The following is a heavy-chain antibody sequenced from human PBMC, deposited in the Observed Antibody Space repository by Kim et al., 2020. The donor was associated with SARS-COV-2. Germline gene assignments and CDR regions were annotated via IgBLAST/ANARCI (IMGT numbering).Heavy chain of an antibody. V-gene: IGHV3-48*04. Sequence: GGSLRLSCAASGFSFSGFSMNWVRQAPGKGLEWVAHISTHSRTIHYADSVKGRFTVSRDDAKNLVFLQMSGLRGEDTAVFYCARVWTDDISYYYYGMDV. J-gene: IGHJ6*01. D-gene: IGHD3-9*01. CDR2: ISTHSRTI. CDR1: GFSFSGFS. CDR3: ARVWTDDISYYYYGMDV.